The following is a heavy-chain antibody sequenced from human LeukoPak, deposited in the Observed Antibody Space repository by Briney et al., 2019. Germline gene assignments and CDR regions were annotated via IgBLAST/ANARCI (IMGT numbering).Heavy chain of an antibody. Sequence: GGSLRLSCAASGFTFSSYGMHWVRQAPGKGLEWVAVISYDGSNKYYADSVKGRFTISRDNSKNTLYLQMNSLRAEDTAVYYCAKNPSTGTTIGMDVWGQGTTVTVSS. CDR1: GFTFSSYG. CDR2: ISYDGSNK. CDR3: AKNPSTGTTIGMDV. J-gene: IGHJ6*02. D-gene: IGHD1-7*01. V-gene: IGHV3-30*18.